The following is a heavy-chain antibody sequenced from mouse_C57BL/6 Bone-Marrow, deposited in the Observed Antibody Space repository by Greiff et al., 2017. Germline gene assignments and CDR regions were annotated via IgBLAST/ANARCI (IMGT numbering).Heavy chain of an antibody. CDR1: GYTFTSYW. J-gene: IGHJ2*01. D-gene: IGHD1-1*01. CDR2: IDPSDSYT. V-gene: IGHV1-69*01. CDR3: ALPYFDY. Sequence: QVQLQQPGAELVMPGASVKLSCKASGYTFTSYWMHWVKQRPGQGLEWIGEIDPSDSYTNYNQKFKGKSTLTVDKSSSTTYMQLSSLTSEDSAVYYCALPYFDYWGQGTTLTVSS.